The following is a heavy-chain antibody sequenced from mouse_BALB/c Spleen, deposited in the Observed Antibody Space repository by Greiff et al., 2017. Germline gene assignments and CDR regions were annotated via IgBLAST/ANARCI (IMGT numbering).Heavy chain of an antibody. D-gene: IGHD2-3*01. J-gene: IGHJ2*01. Sequence: QVQLQQSGAELMKPGASVKISCKATGYTFSSYWIEWVKQRPGHGLEWIGEILPGSGSTNYNEKFKGKATFTADTSSNTAYMQLSSLTSEDSAVYYCARDGYYVSYYFDYWGQGTTLTVSS. CDR2: ILPGSGST. V-gene: IGHV1-9*01. CDR1: GYTFSSYW. CDR3: ARDGYYVSYYFDY.